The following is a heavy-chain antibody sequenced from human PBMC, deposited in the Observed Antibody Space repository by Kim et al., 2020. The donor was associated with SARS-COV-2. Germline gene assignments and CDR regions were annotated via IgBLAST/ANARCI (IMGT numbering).Heavy chain of an antibody. V-gene: IGHV4-34*01. J-gene: IGHJ5*01. CDR3: SRVPRVALVVAAISWFDS. Sequence: SETLSLTCAVYGGSFSGYYWSWIRQPPGKGLEWIGEINHSGSTNYNPSLKSRVTISVDTSKNQFSLKLSSMTAADTAVYYCSRVPRVALVVAAISWFDS. CDR2: INHSGST. CDR1: GGSFSGYY. D-gene: IGHD2-15*01.